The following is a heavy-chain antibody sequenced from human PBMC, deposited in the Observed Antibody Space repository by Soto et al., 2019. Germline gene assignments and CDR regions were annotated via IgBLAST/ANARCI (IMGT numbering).Heavy chain of an antibody. Sequence: SETLSLTCAAYGGSFSGYYWSWIRQPPGKGLEWIGEINHSGSTNYNPSLKSRVTISVDTSKNQFSLKLSSVTAADTAVYYCARGRWGYSYGFDYWGQGTLVTVSS. J-gene: IGHJ4*02. CDR1: GGSFSGYY. CDR2: INHSGST. CDR3: ARGRWGYSYGFDY. V-gene: IGHV4-34*01. D-gene: IGHD5-18*01.